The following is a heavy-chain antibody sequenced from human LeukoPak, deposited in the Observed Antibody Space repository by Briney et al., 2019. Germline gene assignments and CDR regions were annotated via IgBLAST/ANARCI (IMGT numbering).Heavy chain of an antibody. D-gene: IGHD1-26*01. CDR2: VYYTGNT. CDR3: ARDYLVGAPLDS. Sequence: SETLSLICTVSGDSITRRSYFWAWIRQRPGKGLEWIGSVYYTGNTYYNPSLKSRVTISIDKTKNEFSLRLRSVTAADTAVYYCARDYLVGAPLDSWGQGTLVTVSP. CDR1: GDSITRRSYF. V-gene: IGHV4-39*07. J-gene: IGHJ4*02.